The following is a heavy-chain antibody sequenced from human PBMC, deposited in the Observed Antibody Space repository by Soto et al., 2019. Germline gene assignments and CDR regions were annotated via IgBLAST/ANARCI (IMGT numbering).Heavy chain of an antibody. CDR3: ARSRGVNNTSRPYYFHS. Sequence: PSETLSLTCAVSGDSISKSGYYWSWIRQNQGKALEWIGYIYYSGSTSYNPSLKSRVSISLDTSKNQLSLKLTSVTVADTAVYYCARSRGVNNTSRPYYFHSWGQGTLVTVSS. J-gene: IGHJ4*02. CDR2: IYYSGST. V-gene: IGHV4-31*11. D-gene: IGHD1-26*01. CDR1: GDSISKSGYY.